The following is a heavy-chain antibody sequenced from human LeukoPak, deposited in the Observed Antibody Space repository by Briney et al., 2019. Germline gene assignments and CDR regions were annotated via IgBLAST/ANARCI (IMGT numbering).Heavy chain of an antibody. V-gene: IGHV4-59*01. J-gene: IGHJ5*02. CDR2: IYYSGST. D-gene: IGHD2-2*01. CDR1: GGSISSYY. Sequence: SETLSLTCPVSGGSISSYYWSWIRQPPGKGLEWIGYIYYSGSTNYNPSLKSRVTISVDTSKNQFSLKLSSVTAADTAVYYCARADVVPAAPGWFDPWGQGTLVTVSS. CDR3: ARADVVPAAPGWFDP.